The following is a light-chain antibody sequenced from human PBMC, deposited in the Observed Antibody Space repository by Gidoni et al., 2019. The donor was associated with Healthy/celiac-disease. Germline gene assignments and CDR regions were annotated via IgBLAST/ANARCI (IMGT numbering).Light chain of an antibody. V-gene: IGLV3-1*01. Sequence: SYELTQPPSVSIAPGQTASITCSGDKLGDKYACWYQQKPGQSPVLVSYLDSKRPSGIPERFSGSNSGNTATLTISGTQAMDEADYYCQAWDSSTHVVFGGGTKLTVL. J-gene: IGLJ2*01. CDR1: KLGDKY. CDR2: LDS. CDR3: QAWDSSTHVV.